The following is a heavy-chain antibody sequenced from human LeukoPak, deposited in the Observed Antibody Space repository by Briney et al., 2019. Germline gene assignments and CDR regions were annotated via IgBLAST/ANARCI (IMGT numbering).Heavy chain of an antibody. J-gene: IGHJ4*02. CDR1: GYTFTGYY. V-gene: IGHV1-2*02. D-gene: IGHD5-18*01. CDR3: ARNKGRYSLGLDY. Sequence: ASVKVSCKASGYTFTGYYMHWVRQAPGQGLEWMGWINPNSGGTNYAQKFQGRVTMTRDTSISTAYMELSSLRSEDTAVYYCARNKGRYSLGLDYWGQGTLVTVSS. CDR2: INPNSGGT.